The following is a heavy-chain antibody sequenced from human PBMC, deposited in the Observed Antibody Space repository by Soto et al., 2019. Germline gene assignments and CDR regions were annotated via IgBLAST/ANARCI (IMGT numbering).Heavy chain of an antibody. J-gene: IGHJ5*02. CDR1: GGSISGEGYY. CDR3: ARAWTATAGWANWFDR. D-gene: IGHD6-13*01. CDR2: IHYSGRT. Sequence: QVQLQESGPGLVEPSQTLSLTCTVSGGSISGEGYYWSWIRQYSGRGLEWIGYIHYSGRTYYNPSLKSRVIISVDTSKTQFFLNLSSVTAADTAVYYCARAWTATAGWANWFDRWGQGTLVTVSS. V-gene: IGHV4-31*03.